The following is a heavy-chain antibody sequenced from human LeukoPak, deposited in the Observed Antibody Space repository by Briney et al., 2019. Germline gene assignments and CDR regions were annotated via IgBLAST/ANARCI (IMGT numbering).Heavy chain of an antibody. J-gene: IGHJ5*02. CDR2: ISAYNGNT. CDR1: GYTFTSYG. D-gene: IGHD2-15*01. V-gene: IGHV1-18*01. CDR3: ARGHLDCSGGAVGCRGRGRALNWFDP. Sequence: ASVKVSCKASGYTFTSYGISWVRRAPGQGLEWMGWISAYNGNTNYAQKLQGRVTMTTDTSTSTAYMELRSLRSDDTAVYYCARGHLDCSGGAVGCRGRGRALNWFDPWGQGTLVTVSS.